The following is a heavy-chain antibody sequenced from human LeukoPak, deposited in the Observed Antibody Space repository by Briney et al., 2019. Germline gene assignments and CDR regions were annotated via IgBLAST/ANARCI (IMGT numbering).Heavy chain of an antibody. CDR2: MNPNSGNT. V-gene: IGHV1-8*01. Sequence: ASVKVSCKASGYTFTSYDINWVRQATGQGLEWMGLMNPNSGNTGYAQKFQGRVTMTRNTSISTAYMELSSLRSEDTAVYYCARAGPRHAYYYYYYYMDVWGKGTTVTVSS. CDR1: GYTFTSYD. J-gene: IGHJ6*03. CDR3: ARAGPRHAYYYYYYYMDV.